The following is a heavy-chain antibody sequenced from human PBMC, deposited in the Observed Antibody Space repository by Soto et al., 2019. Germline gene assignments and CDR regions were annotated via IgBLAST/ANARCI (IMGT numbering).Heavy chain of an antibody. CDR2: IKQDGSEK. Sequence: GGSLRLSCAASGFTFSSYWMSWVRQAPGKGLEWVANIKQDGSEKYYVDSVKGRFTISRDNAKNSLYLQMNSLRAEDTAVYYCAREVRDTAMVMFPDYYYYGMDVWGQGTTVTVSS. CDR1: GFTFSSYW. D-gene: IGHD5-18*01. J-gene: IGHJ6*02. V-gene: IGHV3-7*05. CDR3: AREVRDTAMVMFPDYYYYGMDV.